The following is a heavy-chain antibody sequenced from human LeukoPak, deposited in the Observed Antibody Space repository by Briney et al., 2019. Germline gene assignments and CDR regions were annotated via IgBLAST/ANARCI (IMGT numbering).Heavy chain of an antibody. V-gene: IGHV3-30*04. Sequence: PGGSLRLSCAASGFTFSSYAMHWVRQAPGKGLEWVAVISYDGSNKYYADSVKGRFTISRDNSKNTLYLQMNSLRAEDTAVYYCAKDWYSSSWYFDAFDIWGQGTMVTVSS. CDR1: GFTFSSYA. CDR3: AKDWYSSSWYFDAFDI. D-gene: IGHD6-13*01. CDR2: ISYDGSNK. J-gene: IGHJ3*02.